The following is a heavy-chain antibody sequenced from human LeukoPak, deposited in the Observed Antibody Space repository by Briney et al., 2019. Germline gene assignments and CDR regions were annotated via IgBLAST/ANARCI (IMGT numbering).Heavy chain of an antibody. CDR1: GFTFSSYG. CDR2: ISYDGSNK. J-gene: IGHJ4*02. CDR3: AKGRVPVWFGEFDY. Sequence: GGSLRLSCAASGFTFSSYGMHWVRQAPGKGLEWVAVISYDGSNKYYADSVKGRFTISRDNSKNTLYLQMNSLRAEDTAVYYCAKGRVPVWFGEFDYWGQGTLVTVSS. D-gene: IGHD3-10*01. V-gene: IGHV3-30*18.